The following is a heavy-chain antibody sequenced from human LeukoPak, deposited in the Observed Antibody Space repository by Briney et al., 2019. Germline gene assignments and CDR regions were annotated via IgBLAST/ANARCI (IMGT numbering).Heavy chain of an antibody. CDR2: SSGSGGST. D-gene: IGHD5-18*01. CDR3: AKSGGYSYIENFDY. Sequence: GGSLTLSCSAPGFTFYNFAMNWVPQAPGNGLEWGSGSSGSGGSTFYADSVKGLFTMSRDNSKNTLYLQMNSLRAEDTAVYYCAKSGGYSYIENFDYWGQGALVTVSS. J-gene: IGHJ4*02. CDR1: GFTFYNFA. V-gene: IGHV3-23*01.